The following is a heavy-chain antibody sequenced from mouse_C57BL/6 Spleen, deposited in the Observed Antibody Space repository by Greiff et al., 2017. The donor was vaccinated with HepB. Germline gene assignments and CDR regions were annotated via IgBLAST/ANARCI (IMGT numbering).Heavy chain of an antibody. J-gene: IGHJ2*01. Sequence: EVKLMESGEGLVKPGGSLKLSCAASGFTFSSYDMSWVRQTPEKRLEWVAYISSGGDYIYYADTVKGRFTISRDNARNTLYLQMSSLKSEDTAMYYCTRDLLPGYFDYWGQGTTLTVSS. CDR2: ISSGGDYI. V-gene: IGHV5-9-1*02. CDR1: GFTFSSYD. D-gene: IGHD2-1*01. CDR3: TRDLLPGYFDY.